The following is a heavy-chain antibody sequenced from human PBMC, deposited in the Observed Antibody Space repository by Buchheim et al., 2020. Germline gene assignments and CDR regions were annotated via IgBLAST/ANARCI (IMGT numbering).Heavy chain of an antibody. CDR1: GFTFSGFY. V-gene: IGHV1-2*02. D-gene: IGHD3-22*01. Sequence: QVHLVQSGAEVKKPGASVKVSCKTSGFTFSGFYMHWVRQAPGQGLEWMGWINPSSGATNCAQKFQDRVTMTRDTSIHTAYMELTRLRSDDTAVYYCAKRFYDYSGYDLWAFDIWGQET. CDR2: INPSSGAT. J-gene: IGHJ3*02. CDR3: AKRFYDYSGYDLWAFDI.